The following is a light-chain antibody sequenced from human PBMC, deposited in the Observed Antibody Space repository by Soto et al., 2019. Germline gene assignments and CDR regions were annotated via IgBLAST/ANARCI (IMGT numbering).Light chain of an antibody. J-gene: IGKJ3*01. Sequence: EIVLTQSPAPLSLSPGERATLSCRASQSVSSYLAWYHQKPGQAPRLLIYDASNRATGIPARFSGSGSGTDFTLTIRSLEPEDFAVYYCQQRSNWPGFTVGAGTKVDIK. V-gene: IGKV3-11*01. CDR3: QQRSNWPGFT. CDR1: QSVSSY. CDR2: DAS.